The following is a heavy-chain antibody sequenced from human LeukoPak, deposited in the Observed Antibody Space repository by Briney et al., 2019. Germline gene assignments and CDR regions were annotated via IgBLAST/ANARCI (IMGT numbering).Heavy chain of an antibody. CDR3: AKRGGSNYGSD. D-gene: IGHD3-10*01. CDR1: GFTFSTYV. Sequence: PGGSLRLSCSVSGFTFSTYVMYWVRQAPGKGLEFVSTISSNGGSTYYADSVKGRFTTSRDNSKNTLFLQMSSLRAEDTAVYYCAKRGGSNYGSDWGQGTQVTISS. J-gene: IGHJ4*02. V-gene: IGHV3-64D*06. CDR2: ISSNGGST.